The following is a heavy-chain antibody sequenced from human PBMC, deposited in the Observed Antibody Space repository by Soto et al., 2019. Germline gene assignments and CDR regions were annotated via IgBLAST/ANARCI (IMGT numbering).Heavy chain of an antibody. CDR3: AKGMDILVVVAAGPTHYYMDV. J-gene: IGHJ6*03. CDR2: ISGSGGST. Sequence: GGSLRLSCAASGFTFSSYAMSWVRQAPGKGLEWVSAISGSGGSTYYADSVKGRFTISRDNSKNTLYLQMNSLRAEDTAVYYCAKGMDILVVVAAGPTHYYMDVWGKGTTVPVSS. D-gene: IGHD2-15*01. CDR1: GFTFSSYA. V-gene: IGHV3-23*01.